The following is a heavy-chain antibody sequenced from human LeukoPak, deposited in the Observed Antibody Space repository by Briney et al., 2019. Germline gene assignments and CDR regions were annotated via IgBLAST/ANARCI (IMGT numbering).Heavy chain of an antibody. CDR3: ARDGSGKSQSSWYYMDV. CDR2: INPNSGGT. Sequence: GASVKVSCKASGYTFTGYYMHWVRQAPGQGLEWMGWINPNSGGTNYAQKFQGRVTMTRDTSISTAYMELSGLRSDDTAVYYCARDGSGKSQSSWYYMDVWGKGTTVTVSS. J-gene: IGHJ6*03. V-gene: IGHV1-2*02. D-gene: IGHD3-10*01. CDR1: GYTFTGYY.